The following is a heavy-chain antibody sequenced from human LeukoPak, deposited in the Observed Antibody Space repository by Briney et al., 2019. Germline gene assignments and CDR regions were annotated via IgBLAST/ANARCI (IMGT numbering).Heavy chain of an antibody. CDR2: IRSKANSYAT. V-gene: IGHV3-73*01. J-gene: IGHJ5*02. Sequence: PGGSLRLSCAASGFTFSGSAMHWVRQASGKGLEWVGRIRSKANSYATAYAASVKGRFTISRDDSKNTAYLQMNSLKTEDTAVYYCTRTHPGYCSSTSCPGAPNWFDPWGQGTLVTVSS. CDR3: TRTHPGYCSSTSCPGAPNWFDP. D-gene: IGHD2-2*01. CDR1: GFTFSGSA.